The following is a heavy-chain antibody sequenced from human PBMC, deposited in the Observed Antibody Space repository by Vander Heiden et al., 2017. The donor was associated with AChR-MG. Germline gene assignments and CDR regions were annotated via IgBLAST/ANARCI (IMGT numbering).Heavy chain of an antibody. D-gene: IGHD2-15*01. Sequence: EVQLVESGGGLVQPGGSLRLSCAASGFTFSSREMSWVRQTPGGGLECLSYISNSGSTTSYADSVKGRFTMSRDNAKNSLYLQMNSLRAEDTAVYYCARLAPYCNGGSCYADLWGRGSLVTVSS. J-gene: IGHJ5*02. CDR1: GFTFSSRE. V-gene: IGHV3-48*03. CDR2: ISNSGSTT. CDR3: ARLAPYCNGGSCYADL.